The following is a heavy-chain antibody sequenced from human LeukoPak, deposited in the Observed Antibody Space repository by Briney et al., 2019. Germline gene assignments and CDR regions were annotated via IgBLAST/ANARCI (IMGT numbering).Heavy chain of an antibody. V-gene: IGHV3-48*01. J-gene: IGHJ4*02. D-gene: IGHD3-22*01. Sequence: GGSLRLSCVASGFTFSSYSINWVRQAPGKGLDWVSYSTSSGTTIYYADSVKGRFTVSRDNAKNSLYLQMNSLRAEDTAVYYCARDRNYYDSSGEFDYWGQGTLVTVSS. CDR2: STSSGTTI. CDR3: ARDRNYYDSSGEFDY. CDR1: GFTFSSYS.